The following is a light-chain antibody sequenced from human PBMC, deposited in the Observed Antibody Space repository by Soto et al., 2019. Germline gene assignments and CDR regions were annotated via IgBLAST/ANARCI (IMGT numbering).Light chain of an antibody. CDR3: AAWDDSLSGYV. CDR1: SSNIGSNY. Sequence: QSVLTQPPSASGTPGQRVTISCSGSSSNIGSNYVYWYQQLPGTAPKVLIYTNNQRPSGVPDRFSGSKSATSASLAISGLRSEDEAEYYCAAWDDSLSGYVFGTGTKLTVL. CDR2: TNN. V-gene: IGLV1-47*02. J-gene: IGLJ1*01.